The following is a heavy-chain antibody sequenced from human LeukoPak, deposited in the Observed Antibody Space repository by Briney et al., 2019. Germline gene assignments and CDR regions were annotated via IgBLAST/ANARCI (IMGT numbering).Heavy chain of an antibody. V-gene: IGHV1-2*02. CDR2: INPNSGGT. Sequence: VASVTVSCKASGYTFTGYYMHWVRQAPGQGLEWMGWINPNSGGTNYAQKFQGRFTMTRDTSISTAYMELSRLRSDDTAVYYCARAPDTAMVTFGMDVWGQGTTVTVSS. D-gene: IGHD5-18*01. CDR1: GYTFTGYY. J-gene: IGHJ6*02. CDR3: ARAPDTAMVTFGMDV.